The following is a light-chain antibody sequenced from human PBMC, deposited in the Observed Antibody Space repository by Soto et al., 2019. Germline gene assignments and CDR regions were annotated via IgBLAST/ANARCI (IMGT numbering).Light chain of an antibody. CDR3: CSYAGSYV. CDR2: DVS. Sequence: LTQPRSVSGSPGQSVTISCTGTISDVGGYNYVSWYQQHPGKAPKLMIYDVSKRPSGVPDRFSGSKSGNTASLTISGLQAEDEADYYCCSYAGSYVFGTGNMVTVL. V-gene: IGLV2-11*01. J-gene: IGLJ1*01. CDR1: ISDVGGYNY.